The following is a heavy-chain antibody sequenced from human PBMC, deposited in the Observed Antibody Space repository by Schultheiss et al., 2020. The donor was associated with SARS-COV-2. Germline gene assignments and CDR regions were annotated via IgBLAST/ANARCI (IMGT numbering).Heavy chain of an antibody. V-gene: IGHV4-61*03. J-gene: IGHJ6*02. CDR1: GGSISSGGYY. Sequence: SQTLSLTCTVSGGSISSGGYYWSWIRQPPGKGLEWIGEIDHSGGTNYNPSLKSRVTILVDTSKNHLSLNLTSVTAADTAVYFCARRMFYYYGMDVWGQGTTVTVSS. CDR2: IDHSGGT. CDR3: ARRMFYYYGMDV. D-gene: IGHD3-10*02.